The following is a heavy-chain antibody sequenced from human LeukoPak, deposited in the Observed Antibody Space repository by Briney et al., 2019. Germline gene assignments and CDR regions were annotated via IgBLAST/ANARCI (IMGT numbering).Heavy chain of an antibody. Sequence: ASVTVSCKASGYTFTTYGISWVRQAPGQGLDGMGWISGYNGNTKYAQKVQGRVTMTTDTSTSTAYLEMRSLRSDDTAVYYCARTGGDCSSTSCYRNWFDPWGQGTLVTVSS. CDR2: ISGYNGNT. CDR3: ARTGGDCSSTSCYRNWFDP. CDR1: GYTFTTYG. D-gene: IGHD2-2*01. J-gene: IGHJ5*02. V-gene: IGHV1-18*04.